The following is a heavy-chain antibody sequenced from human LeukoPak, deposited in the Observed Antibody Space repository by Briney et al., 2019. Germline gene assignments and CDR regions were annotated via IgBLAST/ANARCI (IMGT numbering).Heavy chain of an antibody. Sequence: GGSLRLSCAASGFTFSNYEMNRVRQAPGKGLEWVSYISSSGSTVYYADSVKGRFTISRDNAKNSLYLQMNSLRAEDTAVYYCARDYGPTYYYYYGMDVWGQGTTVTVSS. V-gene: IGHV3-48*03. CDR1: GFTFSNYE. CDR2: ISSSGSTV. J-gene: IGHJ6*02. CDR3: ARDYGPTYYYYYGMDV. D-gene: IGHD4-17*01.